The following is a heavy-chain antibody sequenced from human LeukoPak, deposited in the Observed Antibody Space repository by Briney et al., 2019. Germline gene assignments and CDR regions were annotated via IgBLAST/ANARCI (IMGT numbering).Heavy chain of an antibody. J-gene: IGHJ3*02. CDR3: ARDPSVVVAATPHDAFDI. V-gene: IGHV1-46*01. Sequence: GASVNVSCKASGYTFTSYYMHWVRQAPGQGLEWMGIINPSGGSTSYAQKFQGRVTMTRDMSTSTVYMELSSLRSEDTAVYYCARDPSVVVAATPHDAFDIWGQGTMVTVSS. CDR1: GYTFTSYY. D-gene: IGHD2-15*01. CDR2: INPSGGST.